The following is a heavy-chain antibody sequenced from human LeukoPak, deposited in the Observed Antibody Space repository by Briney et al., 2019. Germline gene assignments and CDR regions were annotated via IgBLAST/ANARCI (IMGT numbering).Heavy chain of an antibody. CDR2: INPNSGGT. CDR1: GYTFTGYY. V-gene: IGHV1-2*02. J-gene: IGHJ5*02. CDR3: ARDHGVVRGVTYNWFDP. Sequence: GASVKVSCKASGYTFTGYYMHWVRQAPGQGLEWMGWINPNSGGTNYAQKFQGRVTMTRDTSISIAYMELSRLRSDDTAVYYCARDHGVVRGVTYNWFDPWGQGTLVTVSS. D-gene: IGHD3-10*01.